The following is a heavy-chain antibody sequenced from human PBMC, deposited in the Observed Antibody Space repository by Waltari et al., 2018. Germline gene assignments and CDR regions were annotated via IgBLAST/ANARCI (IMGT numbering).Heavy chain of an antibody. Sequence: EVQLVESGGGLVQPGGSLRVSCAASGFTFSSYGMNRVSQGEGEGVECVSCISGRGGNTYHADSVQVLFTISRYKSKSTLSLQMNSVRADDTAVYYCARGAAYSRFDYWGQGTLVIVSS. CDR2: ISGRGGNT. CDR3: ARGAAYSRFDY. CDR1: GFTFSSYG. D-gene: IGHD5-18*01. V-gene: IGHV3-23*04. J-gene: IGHJ4*02.